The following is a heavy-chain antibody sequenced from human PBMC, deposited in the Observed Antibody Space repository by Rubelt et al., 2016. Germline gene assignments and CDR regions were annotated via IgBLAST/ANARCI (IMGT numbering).Heavy chain of an antibody. J-gene: IGHJ4*02. Sequence: DSVKGRFTISRDNAKNSLYLQMNSLRAEDTAVYYCAREGNVSMVRRYPRMNVDYWGQGTLVTVSS. CDR3: AREGNVSMVRRYPRMNVDY. V-gene: IGHV3-48*03. D-gene: IGHD3-10*01.